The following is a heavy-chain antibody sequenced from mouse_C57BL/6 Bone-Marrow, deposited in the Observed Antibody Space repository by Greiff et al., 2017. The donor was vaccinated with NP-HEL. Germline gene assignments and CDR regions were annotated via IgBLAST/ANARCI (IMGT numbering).Heavy chain of an antibody. D-gene: IGHD1-1*01. CDR1: GFSLTSYA. J-gene: IGHJ1*03. CDR2: IWTGGGT. V-gene: IGHV2-9-1*01. Sequence: QVQLKESGPGLVAPSQSLSITCTVSGFSLTSYAISWVRQPPGTGLEWLGVIWTGGGTNYNSALKSRLSISKDNSKSQVFLKMNSLQTDDTARYYCARSPKGYYYVSSPYWYFDVWGTGTTVTVSS. CDR3: ARSPKGYYYVSSPYWYFDV.